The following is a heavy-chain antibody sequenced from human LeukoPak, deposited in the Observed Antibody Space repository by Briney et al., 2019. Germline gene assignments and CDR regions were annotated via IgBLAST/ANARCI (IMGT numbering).Heavy chain of an antibody. D-gene: IGHD3-10*01. Sequence: GGSLRLSCAVSGITVSTNYMSWVRQAPGKGLEGVSVIYSSGNTYYADSVKGRFTISRDNSKNTLYLQITSLRAEDTAVYYCARMVRGTASGYWGQGTLVTVSS. CDR3: ARMVRGTASGY. CDR2: IYSSGNT. V-gene: IGHV3-66*01. CDR1: GITVSTNY. J-gene: IGHJ4*02.